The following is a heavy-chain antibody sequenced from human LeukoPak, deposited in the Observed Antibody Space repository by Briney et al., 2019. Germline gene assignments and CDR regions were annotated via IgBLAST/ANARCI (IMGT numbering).Heavy chain of an antibody. J-gene: IGHJ4*02. CDR2: ISSSSSYI. V-gene: IGHV3-21*01. D-gene: IGHD6-19*01. CDR3: ARESWTVAGSFDY. Sequence: PGGPLNFSGQPLGSTSSTYTWRSARQAPGKGLEWVSSISSSSSYIYYADSVKGRFTISRDNAKNSLYLQMNSLGAEDTAVYYCARESWTVAGSFDYWGQGTLVTVSS. CDR1: GSTSSTYT.